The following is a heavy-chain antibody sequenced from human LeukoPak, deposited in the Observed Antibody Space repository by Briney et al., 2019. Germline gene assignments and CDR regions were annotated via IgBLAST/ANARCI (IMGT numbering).Heavy chain of an antibody. CDR1: GDSISDYY. D-gene: IGHD3-9*01. CDR2: IYTSGST. J-gene: IGHJ4*02. Sequence: SETLSLTCTVSGDSISDYYWNWIRQPAGKGLEWIGRIYTSGSTNYNPSLKSRVTMSVDTSKNQFSLKLSSVTAADTAVYYCARGHQRYFDWLAYFDYWGQGTLVTVSS. CDR3: ARGHQRYFDWLAYFDY. V-gene: IGHV4-4*07.